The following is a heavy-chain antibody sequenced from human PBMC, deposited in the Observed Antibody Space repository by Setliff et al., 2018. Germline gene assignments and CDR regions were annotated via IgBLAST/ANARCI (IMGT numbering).Heavy chain of an antibody. D-gene: IGHD6-19*01. CDR3: ARGASEGWDSSDSGTHYYYYYMDV. Sequence: GASVKVSCKASGYTFTSYDINWVRQATGQGLEWMGWMNPNSGNTGYAQKFQGRVTITRNTSISTAYMELSSLRSEDTAVYYCARGASEGWDSSDSGTHYYYYYMDVWGKGTTVTVSS. CDR1: GYTFTSYD. J-gene: IGHJ6*03. CDR2: MNPNSGNT. V-gene: IGHV1-8*03.